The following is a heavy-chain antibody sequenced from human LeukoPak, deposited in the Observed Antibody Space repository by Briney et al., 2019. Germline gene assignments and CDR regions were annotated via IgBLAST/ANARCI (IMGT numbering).Heavy chain of an antibody. CDR1: GFTFSSYG. CDR2: IRYDGGNK. J-gene: IGHJ4*02. V-gene: IGHV3-30*02. Sequence: GGSLRLSCAASGFTFSSYGMHWVRQAPGKGLEWVAFIRYDGGNKYYADSVKGRFTISRDNAKNSLYLQMNSLRAEDTAVYYCARVSGGTDYDYVWGSYRYTEGHFDYWGQGTLVTVSS. CDR3: ARVSGGTDYDYVWGSYRYTEGHFDY. D-gene: IGHD3-16*02.